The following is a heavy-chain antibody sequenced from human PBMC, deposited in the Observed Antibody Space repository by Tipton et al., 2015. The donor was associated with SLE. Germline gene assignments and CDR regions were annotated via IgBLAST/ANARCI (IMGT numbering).Heavy chain of an antibody. V-gene: IGHV4-59*12. Sequence: TLSLTCTVSGGSISGYSLAWIRQFPGKRLEWIGYIYYNGNANYNPALESRVTISEDKSKNLLSLRLTSVTAADTAVYYCARRKVGGPVDSWGQGTLVTVSS. J-gene: IGHJ4*02. CDR1: GGSISGYS. CDR2: IYYNGNA. CDR3: ARRKVGGPVDS. D-gene: IGHD1-26*01.